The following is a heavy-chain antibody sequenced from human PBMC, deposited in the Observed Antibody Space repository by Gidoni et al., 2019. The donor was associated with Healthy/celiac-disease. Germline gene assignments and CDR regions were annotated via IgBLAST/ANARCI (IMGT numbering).Heavy chain of an antibody. CDR2: ISGSGGST. Sequence: EVQLLEHGGGLVQPGGALRLSCAGSVFTFSSYAMSWVRQAPGRGLEWVSAISGSGGSTYYADSVKGRFTISRDNSKNPLYLQMNSLRAEDTAVYYCAKDKGDSYYYGMDVWGQGTTVTVSS. CDR3: AKDKGDSYYYGMDV. CDR1: VFTFSSYA. V-gene: IGHV3-23*01. J-gene: IGHJ6*02.